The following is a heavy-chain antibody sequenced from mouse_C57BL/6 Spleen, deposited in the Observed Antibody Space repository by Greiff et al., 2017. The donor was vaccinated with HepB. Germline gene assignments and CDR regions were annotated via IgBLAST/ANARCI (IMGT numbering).Heavy chain of an antibody. CDR1: GFTFSDYG. CDR2: ISSGSSTI. V-gene: IGHV5-17*01. CDR3: ARGGYYDAMDY. Sequence: DVKLVESGGGLVKPGGSLKLSCAASGFTFSDYGMHWVRQAPEKGLEWVAYISSGSSTIYYADTVKGRFTISRDNAKNTLFLQMTSLRSEDTAMYYCARGGYYDAMDYWGQGTSVTVSS. D-gene: IGHD2-2*01. J-gene: IGHJ4*01.